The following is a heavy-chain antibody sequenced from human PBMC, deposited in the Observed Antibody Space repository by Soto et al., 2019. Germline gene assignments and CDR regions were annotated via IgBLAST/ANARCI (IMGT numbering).Heavy chain of an antibody. Sequence: QVQLVESGGGVVQPGRSLRLSCAASGFTFSSYGMHWVRQAPGKGLEWVAVIWYDGSNKYYADSVKGRFTISRDNSKNTLNLQMNILRAEDTAVYYCARGGDPKPFDYWGQGTLVIVSS. J-gene: IGHJ4*02. D-gene: IGHD2-21*02. CDR3: ARGGDPKPFDY. V-gene: IGHV3-33*01. CDR1: GFTFSSYG. CDR2: IWYDGSNK.